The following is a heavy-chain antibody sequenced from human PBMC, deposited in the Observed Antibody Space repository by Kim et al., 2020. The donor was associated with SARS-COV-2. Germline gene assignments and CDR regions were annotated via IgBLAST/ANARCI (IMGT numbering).Heavy chain of an antibody. CDR2: ISGSGGST. Sequence: GGSLRLSCAASGFTFSSYAMSWVRQAPGKGLEWVSAISGSGGSTYYADSVKGRFTISRDNSKNTLYLQMNSLRAENTAVYYCAKVGSSLSVSRVGLDGMDVWGQGTTVTVSS. V-gene: IGHV3-23*01. CDR1: GFTFSSYA. CDR3: AKVGSSLSVSRVGLDGMDV. J-gene: IGHJ6*02. D-gene: IGHD6-6*01.